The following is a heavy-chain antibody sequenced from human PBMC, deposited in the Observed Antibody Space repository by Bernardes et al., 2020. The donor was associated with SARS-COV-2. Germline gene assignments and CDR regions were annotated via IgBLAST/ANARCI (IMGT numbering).Heavy chain of an antibody. CDR1: GGSISSGGYY. J-gene: IGHJ5*02. V-gene: IGHV4-31*03. D-gene: IGHD3-3*01. CDR2: IYYSGST. CDR3: ARGIPQSITIFGVVIPGNWFDP. Sequence: SETLYLTCTVSGGSISSGGYYWSWLRQHPGKGLEWIGYIYYSGSTYYNPSLKSRVTISVDTSKNQFSLKLSSVTAADTAVYYCARGIPQSITIFGVVIPGNWFDPWGQGTLVTVSS.